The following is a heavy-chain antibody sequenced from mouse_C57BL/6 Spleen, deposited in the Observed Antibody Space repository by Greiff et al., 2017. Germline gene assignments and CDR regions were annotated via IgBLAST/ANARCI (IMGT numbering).Heavy chain of an antibody. CDR3: ARGGTRYFDV. J-gene: IGHJ1*03. D-gene: IGHD3-3*01. CDR2: IDPSDSYT. Sequence: QVQLQQPGAELVKPGASVKLSCKASGYTFTSYWMQWVKQRPGQGLEWIGEIDPSDSYTNYNQKFKGKATLTVDTSSSTAYMQLSSLTSEDSAVYYCARGGTRYFDVWGTGTTVTVSS. CDR1: GYTFTSYW. V-gene: IGHV1-50*01.